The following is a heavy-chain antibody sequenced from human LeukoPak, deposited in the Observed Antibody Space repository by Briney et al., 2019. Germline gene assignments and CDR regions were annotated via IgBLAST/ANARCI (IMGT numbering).Heavy chain of an antibody. CDR3: AREGGDRDAFDI. J-gene: IGHJ3*02. D-gene: IGHD3-16*01. V-gene: IGHV1-69*13. Sequence: SVKVSCKASGGTFSSYAISWVRQAPGQGLEWMGGIIPIFGTANYAQKFQGRVTITADESTSTAYMELSSLRSEDTAVYYCAREGGDRDAFDIWGQGTMVTVSS. CDR1: GGTFSSYA. CDR2: IIPIFGTA.